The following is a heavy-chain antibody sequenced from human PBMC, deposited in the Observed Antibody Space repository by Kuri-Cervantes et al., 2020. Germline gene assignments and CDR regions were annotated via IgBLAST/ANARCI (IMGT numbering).Heavy chain of an antibody. V-gene: IGHV1-8*01. Sequence: ASVKVSCKASGYTFTSYDINWVRQATGQGLEWMGWMNPNSGNTGYAQKFQGRVTMTRDTSISTAYMELSRLRSDDTAVYYCGPGTTAMWVDYWGQGTLVTVSS. D-gene: IGHD1-7*01. CDR1: GYTFTSYD. J-gene: IGHJ4*02. CDR2: MNPNSGNT. CDR3: GPGTTAMWVDY.